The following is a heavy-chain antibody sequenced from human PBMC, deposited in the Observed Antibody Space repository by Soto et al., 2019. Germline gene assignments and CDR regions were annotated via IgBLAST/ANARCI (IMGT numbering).Heavy chain of an antibody. CDR1: GGSFSDYF. V-gene: IGHV4-34*01. Sequence: SETLSLTCAVHGGSFSDYFWSWIRQAPGKGLEWIGEITPSGGTNYKPSLKSRVTISIDTSKKQFSLKLSSVTAADTAVYYCARRLQGYGSGSYNYYMDVWGKGTTVTVSS. CDR2: ITPSGGT. D-gene: IGHD3-10*01. CDR3: ARRLQGYGSGSYNYYMDV. J-gene: IGHJ6*03.